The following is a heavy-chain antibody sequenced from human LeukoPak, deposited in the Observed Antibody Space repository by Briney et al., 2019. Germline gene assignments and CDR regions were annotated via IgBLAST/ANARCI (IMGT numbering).Heavy chain of an antibody. V-gene: IGHV1-46*01. Sequence: ASVKVSCKASGYTFTSYYMHWVRQAPGQGLEWMGIINPSGGSTSYAQKFQGRVTMTRDTSTSTVYMELSSLGSEDTAVYYCARDREYDSSGYYPASGWGQGTLVTVSS. J-gene: IGHJ4*02. CDR2: INPSGGST. CDR3: ARDREYDSSGYYPASG. D-gene: IGHD3-22*01. CDR1: GYTFTSYY.